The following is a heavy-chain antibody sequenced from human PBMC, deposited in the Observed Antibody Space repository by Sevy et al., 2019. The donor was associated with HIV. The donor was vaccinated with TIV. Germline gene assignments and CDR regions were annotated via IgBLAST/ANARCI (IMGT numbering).Heavy chain of an antibody. V-gene: IGHV3-11*01. CDR1: GFTFSDYY. CDR2: ISGSGTAK. CDR3: TRSNNGGIANLYYDTTGYYSDY. Sequence: GGSLRLSCAASGFTFSDYYMTWIRQAPGKGLEWVSHISGSGTAKDYADSVEGRFSISRDNAKSSLNLQMDSLRADDTAVDDCTRSNNGGIANLYYDTTGYYSDYWGQGILVTVSS. J-gene: IGHJ4*02. D-gene: IGHD3-22*01.